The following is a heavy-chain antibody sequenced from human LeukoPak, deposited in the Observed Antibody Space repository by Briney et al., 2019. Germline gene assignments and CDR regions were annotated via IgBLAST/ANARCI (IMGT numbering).Heavy chain of an antibody. CDR1: GGSISSTTYY. CDR2: IYYSGST. CDR3: ARHSSMTTVTFDY. J-gene: IGHJ4*02. D-gene: IGHD4-17*01. Sequence: SETLSLTCTVSGGSISSTTYYWGGIRQPPGKGLEWIGSIYYSGSTYYNPSLKSRVTISVDTSKNQFSLKLTSVTAADTAVYYCARHSSMTTVTFDYWGQGVLVTVSS. V-gene: IGHV4-39*01.